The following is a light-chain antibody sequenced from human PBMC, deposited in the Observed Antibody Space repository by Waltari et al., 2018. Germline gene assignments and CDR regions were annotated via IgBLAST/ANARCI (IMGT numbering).Light chain of an antibody. J-gene: IGLJ3*02. CDR2: DVS. CDR1: SRDVGGYND. Sequence: QSALTQPASVSGSPGQSITISCTGTSRDVGGYNDVSWYQQHPGKAPNLMIYDVSNRPSGVSNRFSGSKSGNTASLTISGLQAEDEADYYCSSYTSSSTLVFGGGTKLTVL. V-gene: IGLV2-14*01. CDR3: SSYTSSSTLV.